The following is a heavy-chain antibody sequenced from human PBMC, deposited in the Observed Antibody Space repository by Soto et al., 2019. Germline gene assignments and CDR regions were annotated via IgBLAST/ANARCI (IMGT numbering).Heavy chain of an antibody. CDR1: GGSISSYY. J-gene: IGHJ4*02. Sequence: SETLSLTCTVSGGSISSYYWSWIRQPPGKGLEWIGYIYYSGSTNYNPSLKSRVTISVDTSKNQFSLKLSSVTAADTAVYYCARVGGYYDSSGFGYWGPGTLVTVSS. V-gene: IGHV4-59*01. CDR2: IYYSGST. CDR3: ARVGGYYDSSGFGY. D-gene: IGHD3-22*01.